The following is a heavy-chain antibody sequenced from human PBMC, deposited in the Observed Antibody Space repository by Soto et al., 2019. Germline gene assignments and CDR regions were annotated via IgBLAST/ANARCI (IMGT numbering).Heavy chain of an antibody. CDR3: AKAYQGCSSTSCYTTFDY. Sequence: PGGSLRLSCAASGFTVSSNYMSWVRQAPGKGLEWVSVIYSGGSTYYADSVKGRFTISRDNSKNTLYLQMNSLRAEDTAVYYCAKAYQGCSSTSCYTTFDYWGQGTLVTVSS. V-gene: IGHV3-66*01. CDR1: GFTVSSNY. D-gene: IGHD2-2*02. J-gene: IGHJ4*02. CDR2: IYSGGST.